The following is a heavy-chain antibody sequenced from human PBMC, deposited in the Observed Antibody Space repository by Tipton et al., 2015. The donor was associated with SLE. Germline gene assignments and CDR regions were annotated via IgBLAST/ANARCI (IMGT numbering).Heavy chain of an antibody. CDR2: IYFTGST. Sequence: TLSLTCTVSGDSIVTYHWNWIRQPAGKGLEWIGRIYFTGSTEYNPSLKSRVTISIDTSKNQFSLRLISVTAADTAVYYCARESIWGQGTMVTVSS. CDR1: GDSIVTYH. J-gene: IGHJ3*02. CDR3: ARESI. V-gene: IGHV4-4*07.